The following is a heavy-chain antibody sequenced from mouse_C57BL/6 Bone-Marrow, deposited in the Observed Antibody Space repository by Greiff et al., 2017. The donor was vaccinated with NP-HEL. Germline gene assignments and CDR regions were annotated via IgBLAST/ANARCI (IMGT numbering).Heavy chain of an antibody. CDR2: IDPSDSYT. CDR3: ARHYDVSSLWYVDV. CDR1: GYTFTSYW. Sequence: VQLQQPGAELVKPGASVKLSCKASGYTFTSYWMQWVKQRPGQGLEWIGEIDPSDSYTNYNQKFKGKATLTVDTSTSTAYMQHINLTAEDSAVYYCARHYDVSSLWYVDVWGRGTAVTVSA. V-gene: IGHV1-50*01. D-gene: IGHD1-1*01. J-gene: IGHJ1*03.